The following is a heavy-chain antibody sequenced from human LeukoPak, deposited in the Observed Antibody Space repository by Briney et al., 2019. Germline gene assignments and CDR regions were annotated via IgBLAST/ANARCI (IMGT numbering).Heavy chain of an antibody. Sequence: GGSLRLSCAASGFTFSSYEMNWVRQAPGKGLEWVSYISSSGSTIYYADSVKGRFTISRDNAKNSLYLQMNSLRAEDTAVYYCAATSSSGRYYWGQGTLVTVSS. V-gene: IGHV3-48*03. CDR3: AATSSSGRYY. CDR2: ISSSGSTI. J-gene: IGHJ4*02. CDR1: GFTFSSYE. D-gene: IGHD3-22*01.